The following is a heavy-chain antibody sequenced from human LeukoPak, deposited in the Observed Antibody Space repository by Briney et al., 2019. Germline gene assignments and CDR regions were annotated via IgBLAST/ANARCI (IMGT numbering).Heavy chain of an antibody. Sequence: ASVKVSCKASGYTFITYYMHWVRQAPGQGLEWMGIINPSGGSTSYAQKFQGRATMTGDTSTSTVYMELSSLRSEDTAVYYCARSRLLLDYWGQGPLVTVSS. D-gene: IGHD2-21*02. CDR3: ARSRLLLDY. V-gene: IGHV1-46*01. CDR2: INPSGGST. CDR1: GYTFITYY. J-gene: IGHJ4*02.